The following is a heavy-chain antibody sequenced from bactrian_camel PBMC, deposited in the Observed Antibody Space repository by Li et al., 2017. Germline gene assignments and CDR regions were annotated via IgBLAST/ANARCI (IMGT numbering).Heavy chain of an antibody. V-gene: IGHV3-3*01. Sequence: HVQLVESGGGSVQAGGSLRLSCTASGAIPTKYTYCMAWFRQAPGKEREGVAATWSGGGSTNYAASVKGRFTISRDKANNMLYLQIDTLKPEDTAEYYCAADLEWRDGRTCHQEKTDFGYWGQGTQVTVS. CDR2: TWSGGGST. CDR1: GAIPTKYTYC. J-gene: IGHJ6*01. CDR3: AADLEWRDGRTCHQEKTDFGY. D-gene: IGHD1*01.